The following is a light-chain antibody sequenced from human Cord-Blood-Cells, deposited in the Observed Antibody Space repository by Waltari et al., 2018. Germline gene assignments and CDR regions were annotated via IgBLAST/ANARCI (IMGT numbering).Light chain of an antibody. CDR1: SSDVGGYNY. Sequence: QSALTQPPSASGSPGQSVTISCTGTSSDVGGYNYVSWYQQHPGKAPKLMIYEVSNRPSGVPDRFSGSKSGNTASLTFSGLQAEDEADYYCSSYAGSNNFVFGTGTKVTVL. CDR3: SSYAGSNNFV. J-gene: IGLJ1*01. V-gene: IGLV2-8*01. CDR2: EVS.